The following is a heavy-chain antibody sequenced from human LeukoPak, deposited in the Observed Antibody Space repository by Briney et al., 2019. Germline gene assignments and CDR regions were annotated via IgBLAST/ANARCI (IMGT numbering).Heavy chain of an antibody. D-gene: IGHD3-3*01. Sequence: SETLSLTCIVSGGSISGSNYYWDWIRQSPGQGLEWIGKVYYSGRTFYNPSLKSRVSISVDTSKNEFSLKLRSMTAADTAVYYCARQGGGFWSGDYSGDFYYGLDVWGQGTTVTVSS. J-gene: IGHJ6*02. CDR3: ARQGGGFWSGDYSGDFYYGLDV. V-gene: IGHV4-39*01. CDR1: GGSISGSNYY. CDR2: VYYSGRT.